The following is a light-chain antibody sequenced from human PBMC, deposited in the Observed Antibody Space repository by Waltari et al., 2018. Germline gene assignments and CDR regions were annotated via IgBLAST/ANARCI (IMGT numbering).Light chain of an antibody. V-gene: IGKV3-20*01. CDR2: AAS. J-gene: IGKJ1*01. Sequence: ELVLTQSPGTLSLSPGERATLSCRASQSVSKYLAWYQQRPGQAPRLLIYAASTRATGIPDRFSGSGYGTDFSLIISRLEPEDFAVYYCQNHERLPATFGQG. CDR3: QNHERLPAT. CDR1: QSVSKY.